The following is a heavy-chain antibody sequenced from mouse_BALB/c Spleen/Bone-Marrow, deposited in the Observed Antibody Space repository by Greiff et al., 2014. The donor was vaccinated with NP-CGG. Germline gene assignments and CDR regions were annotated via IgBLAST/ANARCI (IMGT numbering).Heavy chain of an antibody. V-gene: IGHV14-3*02. D-gene: IGHD1-1*01. J-gene: IGHJ3*01. CDR3: AIYYYGSSGFAY. CDR1: GFNIKDTY. Sequence: DVQLQESGAELVKPGASVKLSCTASGFNIKDTYMHWVKQRPEQGLEWIGRIDPANGNTKYDPKFQGKATITADTSSNTAYLQLSNLTSEDTAVYYCAIYYYGSSGFAYWGQGTLVTVSA. CDR2: IDPANGNT.